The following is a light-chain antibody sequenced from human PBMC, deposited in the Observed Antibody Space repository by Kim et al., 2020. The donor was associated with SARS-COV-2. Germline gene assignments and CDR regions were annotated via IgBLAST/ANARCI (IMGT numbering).Light chain of an antibody. CDR3: QQRNNWPIT. CDR2: DTS. J-gene: IGKJ5*01. Sequence: LPPGENAPLPSMASQSVNNYLAWYQQKPGQAPRLLIYDTSNRATVIPARFSGSGSGTDFTLTISSLEPEDFAVYFCQQRNNWPITFGQGTRLEIK. CDR1: QSVNNY. V-gene: IGKV3-11*01.